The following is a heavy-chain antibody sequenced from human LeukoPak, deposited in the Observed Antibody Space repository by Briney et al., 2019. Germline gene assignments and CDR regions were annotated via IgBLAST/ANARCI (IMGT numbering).Heavy chain of an antibody. Sequence: SETLSLTCTVSGGSISSYYWSWIRQPPGKGLEWIGYIYYSGSTNYNPSLKSRVTISVDTSKNQFSLKLSSVTAADTAVYYCARAHGDFWSGYYMDVWGKGTTVTVSS. CDR3: ARAHGDFWSGYYMDV. CDR2: IYYSGST. CDR1: GGSISSYY. J-gene: IGHJ6*03. V-gene: IGHV4-59*08. D-gene: IGHD3-3*01.